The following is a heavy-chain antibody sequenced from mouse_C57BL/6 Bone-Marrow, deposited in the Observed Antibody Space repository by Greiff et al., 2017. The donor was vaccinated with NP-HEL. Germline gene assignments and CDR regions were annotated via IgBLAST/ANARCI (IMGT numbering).Heavy chain of an antibody. J-gene: IGHJ3*01. Sequence: QVQLQQSGAELVRPGASVKLSCKASGYTFTDYYINWVKQRPGQGLEWIARIYPGSGNTYYNEKFKGKATLTAEKSSSTAYMQLSSLTSEDSAVYFCARGGSSGYLFAYWGQGTLVTVSA. CDR1: GYTFTDYY. CDR3: ARGGSSGYLFAY. CDR2: IYPGSGNT. V-gene: IGHV1-76*01. D-gene: IGHD3-2*02.